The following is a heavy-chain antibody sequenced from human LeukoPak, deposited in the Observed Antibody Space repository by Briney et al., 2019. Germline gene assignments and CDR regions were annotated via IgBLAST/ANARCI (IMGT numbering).Heavy chain of an antibody. V-gene: IGHV1-18*01. CDR1: GYTFPNYG. Sequence: ASVKVSCEASGYTFPNYGINWVRQAPGQGLEWMGWISGYNGNTNYAQKLQGRVTLTTDTSTSTAYMELRSLRSDGTAVYYCAREGTYYYDSSGYAGPYYYGMDVWGQGTTVTVSS. CDR3: AREGTYYYDSSGYAGPYYYGMDV. J-gene: IGHJ6*02. CDR2: ISGYNGNT. D-gene: IGHD3-22*01.